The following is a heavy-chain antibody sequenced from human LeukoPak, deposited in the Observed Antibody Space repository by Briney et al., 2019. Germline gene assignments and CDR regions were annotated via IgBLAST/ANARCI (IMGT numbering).Heavy chain of an antibody. D-gene: IGHD2-2*01. V-gene: IGHV3-23*01. Sequence: GGSLRLSCAASGFTFSSYAMSWVRQAPGKGLEWVSAISGSGGSTYYADSVKGRFTISRDNSKNTLYLQMNSLRAEDTAVYYRAKERSPDIVVVPAPAGYWGQGTLVTVSS. CDR1: GFTFSSYA. CDR3: AKERSPDIVVVPAPAGY. J-gene: IGHJ4*02. CDR2: ISGSGGST.